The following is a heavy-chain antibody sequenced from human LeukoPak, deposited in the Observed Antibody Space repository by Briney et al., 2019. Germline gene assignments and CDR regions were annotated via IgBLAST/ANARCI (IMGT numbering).Heavy chain of an antibody. D-gene: IGHD3-10*01. CDR1: GFTFSSYG. J-gene: IGHJ4*02. V-gene: IGHV3-33*01. CDR3: ARASTKSPLRFVLLFDH. CDR2: IWYDGSNK. Sequence: GGSLRLSCAASGFTFSSYGMHWVRQAPGKGLEWVAVIWYDGSNKYYADSVKGRFTISRDNSKNTLYLQMSHLRAEDTAVYYCARASTKSPLRFVLLFDHWGQGTLVTVSS.